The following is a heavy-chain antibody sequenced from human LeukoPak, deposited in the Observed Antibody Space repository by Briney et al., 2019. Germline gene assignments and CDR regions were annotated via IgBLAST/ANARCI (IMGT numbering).Heavy chain of an antibody. J-gene: IGHJ4*02. V-gene: IGHV4-59*01. CDR1: GGSISSYY. CDR3: ASMVRGVTLFY. D-gene: IGHD3-10*01. CDR2: IYYSGST. Sequence: SETLSLTCTVSGGSISSYYWSWIRQPPGKGLEWIGYIYYSGSTNYNPSLKSRVTISVDTSKNQFSLKLSSVTAADTAVYYCASMVRGVTLFYWGQGTLVTVSS.